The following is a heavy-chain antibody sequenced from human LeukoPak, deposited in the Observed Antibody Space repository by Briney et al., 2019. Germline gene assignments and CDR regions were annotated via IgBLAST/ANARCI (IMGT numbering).Heavy chain of an antibody. V-gene: IGHV3-30-3*01. CDR3: ARDPVGYCSSTSCYVGYFDY. CDR2: ISYDGSNK. Sequence: GGSLRLSCAASGFTFSSYAMHWVRQAPGKGLEWVAVISYDGSNKYYADSVKGRFTISRDNSKNTLYLQMNSLRAEDTAAYYCARDPVGYCSSTSCYVGYFDYWGQGTLVTVSS. CDR1: GFTFSSYA. J-gene: IGHJ4*02. D-gene: IGHD2-2*03.